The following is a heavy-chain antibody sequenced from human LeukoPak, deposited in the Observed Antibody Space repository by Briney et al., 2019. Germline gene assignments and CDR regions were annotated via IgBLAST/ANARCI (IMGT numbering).Heavy chain of an antibody. Sequence: GGSLRLSCAASGFTVSSNYMSWVRQAPGKGLEWVSVIYSGGSTYYADSVKGRFTISRDNSKNTLYLQMNSLRAEDTAVYYCARDPNLLWFGELLDWGQGTLVTVSS. CDR3: ARDPNLLWFGELLD. CDR2: IYSGGST. V-gene: IGHV3-53*01. D-gene: IGHD3-10*01. CDR1: GFTVSSNY. J-gene: IGHJ4*02.